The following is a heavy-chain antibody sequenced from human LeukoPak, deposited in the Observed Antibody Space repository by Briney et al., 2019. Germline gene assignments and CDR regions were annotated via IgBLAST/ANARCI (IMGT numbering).Heavy chain of an antibody. D-gene: IGHD3-3*01. CDR1: GGSISSYY. V-gene: IGHV4-4*07. CDR3: ARDTLHYDFWSGYYGENWFDP. CDR2: IYTSGST. J-gene: IGHJ5*02. Sequence: PSETLSLTCTVSGGSISSYYWSWIRQPAGKGLEWIGRIYTSGSTNYNPSPKSRVTMSVDTSKNQFSLKLSSVTAADTAVYYCARDTLHYDFWSGYYGENWFDPWGQGTLVTVSS.